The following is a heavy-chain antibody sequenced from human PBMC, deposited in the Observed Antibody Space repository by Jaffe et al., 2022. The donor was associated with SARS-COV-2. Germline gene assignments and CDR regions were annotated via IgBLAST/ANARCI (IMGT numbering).Heavy chain of an antibody. CDR1: GFTFSSYG. Sequence: QVQLVESGGGVVQPGRSLRLSCAASGFTFSSYGMHWVRQAPGKGLEWVAVISYDGSNKYYADSVKGRFTISRDNSKNTLYLQMNSLRAEDTAVYYCAKDAYCTNGVCYGNYFDYWGQGTLVTVSS. J-gene: IGHJ4*02. D-gene: IGHD2-8*01. V-gene: IGHV3-30*18. CDR2: ISYDGSNK. CDR3: AKDAYCTNGVCYGNYFDY.